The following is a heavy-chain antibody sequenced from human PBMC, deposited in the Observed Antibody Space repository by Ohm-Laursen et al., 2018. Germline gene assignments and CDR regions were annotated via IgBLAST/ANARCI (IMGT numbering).Heavy chain of an antibody. D-gene: IGHD4-17*01. Sequence: SVKVSCKSSGYTFTGCYMHWVRQAPGQGLEWMGWINPNSGGTNYAQKFQGRVTMTRDTSISTAYMELSRLRSDDTAVYYCASSRDGDYVGWFDPWGQGTLVTVSS. J-gene: IGHJ5*02. CDR3: ASSRDGDYVGWFDP. CDR1: GYTFTGCY. V-gene: IGHV1-2*02. CDR2: INPNSGGT.